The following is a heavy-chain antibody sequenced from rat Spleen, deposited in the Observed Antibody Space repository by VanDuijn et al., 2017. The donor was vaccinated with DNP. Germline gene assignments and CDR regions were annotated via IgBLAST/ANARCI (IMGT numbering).Heavy chain of an antibody. J-gene: IGHJ2*01. CDR3: ARLYSSSPYYFDY. D-gene: IGHD1-2*01. V-gene: IGHV5-31*01. Sequence: EVQLVESGGGLVQPGRSLKLSCVASGFTFSTYWMFWVRQAPGKGLEWIASINTDGGGTYYPDSVKGRFTISRDNAKSTLYLQMNSLRSEDTATYYCARLYSSSPYYFDYWGQGVMVTVSS. CDR1: GFTFSTYW. CDR2: INTDGGGT.